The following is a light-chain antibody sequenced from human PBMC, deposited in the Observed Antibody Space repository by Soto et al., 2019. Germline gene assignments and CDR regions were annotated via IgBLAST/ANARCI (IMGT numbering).Light chain of an antibody. V-gene: IGKV3-20*01. CDR1: QSVSSY. J-gene: IGKJ1*01. Sequence: YPNNLSLSSGERATLSCRASQSVSSYLAWYQQKPGQAPRLLIYDASNRATGIPDRFRGSGSGTEFALTITRVEPEDVAMYFCQQYGSSPGTFGQGTKVDIK. CDR3: QQYGSSPGT. CDR2: DAS.